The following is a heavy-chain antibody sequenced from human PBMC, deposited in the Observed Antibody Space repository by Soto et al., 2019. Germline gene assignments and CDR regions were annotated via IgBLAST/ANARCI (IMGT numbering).Heavy chain of an antibody. J-gene: IGHJ4*02. CDR1: GFTFSNYA. D-gene: IGHD2-21*02. V-gene: IGHV3-23*01. CDR2: MSGGGGSP. CDR3: TLHIVVVTSVHNYFNH. Sequence: EEQLLESGGGLVQPGGSLRLSCAASGFTFSNYAMSWVRQAPGKGLEWVSAMSGGGGSPSYADSVKGRFTISRDDSKNTLYLEMNSLRAEDTAVYYCTLHIVVVTSVHNYFNHWGQGTLVTVSS.